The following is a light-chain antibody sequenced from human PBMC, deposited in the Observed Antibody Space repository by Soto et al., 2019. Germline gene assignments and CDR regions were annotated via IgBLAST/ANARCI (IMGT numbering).Light chain of an antibody. CDR1: SSHIGSYDH. CDR2: AVS. CDR3: ISYTNRQSYV. Sequence: QSALTQPASVSGSPGQSITISYSGTSSHIGSYDHVAWYQQFPGKSPKLMIYAVSDRPSGVSDRFSGSKSGITASLTISGLQTEDEADYYCISYTNRQSYVFGTGTKVTVL. V-gene: IGLV2-14*01. J-gene: IGLJ1*01.